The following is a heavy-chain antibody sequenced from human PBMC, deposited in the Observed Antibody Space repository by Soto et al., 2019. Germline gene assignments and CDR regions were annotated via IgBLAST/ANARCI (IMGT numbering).Heavy chain of an antibody. D-gene: IGHD3-22*01. V-gene: IGHV4-31*03. J-gene: IGHJ4*02. CDR1: GGSISSGGYY. CDR3: ARAILGYYDSSGYVFDY. CDR2: IYYSGST. Sequence: KPSETLSLTCTVSGGSISSGGYYWSWIRQHPGKGLEWIGYIYYSGSTYYNPSLKSRVTISVDTSKNQFSLKLSSVTAADTAVYYCARAILGYYDSSGYVFDYWGQGTLVTVSS.